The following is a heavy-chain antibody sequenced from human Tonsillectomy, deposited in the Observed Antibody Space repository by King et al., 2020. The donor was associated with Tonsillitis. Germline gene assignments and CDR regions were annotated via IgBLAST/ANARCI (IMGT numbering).Heavy chain of an antibody. D-gene: IGHD3-16*01. Sequence: VQLVESGGGVVQPGGSLRLSCAASGFTFTSYGMHWVRQAPGKGPEWVTFTQYDGSNNYYADSVKGRFSISRDNSKNTLYLQMNSLRAEDTAVYYCAKDQGVGAGGVLYFDCWGQGTLVTVSS. CDR1: GFTFTSYG. CDR2: TQYDGSNN. J-gene: IGHJ4*02. V-gene: IGHV3-30*02. CDR3: AKDQGVGAGGVLYFDC.